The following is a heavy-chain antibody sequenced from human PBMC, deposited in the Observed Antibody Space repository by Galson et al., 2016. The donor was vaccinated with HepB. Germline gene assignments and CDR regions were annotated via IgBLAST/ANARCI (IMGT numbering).Heavy chain of an antibody. Sequence: SLRLSCAASGLTFSSYSMDWVRQGPGKGLEWVSSISTTSRHIYYADSVKGRFSISRDNAENSVFLQMNSLRAEDTAVYYCAKNDILTGYSAFDYWGQGTLVTVSS. D-gene: IGHD3-9*01. J-gene: IGHJ4*02. V-gene: IGHV3-21*01. CDR1: GLTFSSYS. CDR3: AKNDILTGYSAFDY. CDR2: ISTTSRHI.